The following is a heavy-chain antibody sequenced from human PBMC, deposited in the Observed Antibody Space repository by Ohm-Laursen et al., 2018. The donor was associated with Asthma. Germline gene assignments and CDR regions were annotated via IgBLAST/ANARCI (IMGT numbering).Heavy chain of an antibody. V-gene: IGHV1-46*03. CDR3: ALKRGACISSTCYSLDF. CDR1: GYTFTSYY. CDR2: INSVFGIT. J-gene: IGHJ4*02. Sequence: SVTVSCKASGYTFTSYYMQWVRQAPGQGLEWVGGINSVFGITSYPQKFPGIVTVTADESTSTVYMELSSLTSEDAAVCFCALKRGACISSTCYSLDFWGQGTRVTVST. D-gene: IGHD2-15*01.